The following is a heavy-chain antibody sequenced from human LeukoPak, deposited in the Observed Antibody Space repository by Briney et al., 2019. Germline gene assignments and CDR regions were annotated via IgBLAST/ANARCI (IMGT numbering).Heavy chain of an antibody. V-gene: IGHV1-18*01. Sequence: ASVKVSCKASGYTFTGYGISWVRQAPGQGLEWMRWISAYNGNTNYAQKLQGRVTMTTDTSTSTAYMELRSLRSDDTAVYYCARASPTMDYYYYYMDVWGKGTTVTVSS. J-gene: IGHJ6*03. CDR2: ISAYNGNT. CDR3: ARASPTMDYYYYYMDV. CDR1: GYTFTGYG. D-gene: IGHD1-1*01.